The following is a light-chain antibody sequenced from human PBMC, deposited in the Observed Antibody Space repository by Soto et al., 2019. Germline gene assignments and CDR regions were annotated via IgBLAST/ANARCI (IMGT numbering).Light chain of an antibody. CDR2: GNS. J-gene: IGLJ3*02. CDR1: SSNIGAGYD. V-gene: IGLV1-40*01. Sequence: QSVLTQPPSVSGAPGQRVTISCTGSSSNIGAGYDVYWYQQLPGTAPKLLIYGNSNRPSGVPDRFSGSKSGTSASLAITGLQAEDEADYYCQSYDSSLWVFGGGTKVTVL. CDR3: QSYDSSLWV.